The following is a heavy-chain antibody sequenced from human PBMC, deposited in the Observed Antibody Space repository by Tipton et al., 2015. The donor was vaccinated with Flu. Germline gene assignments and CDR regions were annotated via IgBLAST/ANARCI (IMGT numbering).Heavy chain of an antibody. V-gene: IGHV1-2*02. D-gene: IGHD3-22*01. CDR3: ARATYYDSTAYYFDY. CDR2: INPNSGGT. CDR1: GYMFIANF. Sequence: QSGAEVKKPGASVKVSCKASGYMFIANFMHWVRQAPGQGLEWMGRINPNSGGTNYAQKFQGRVAMTRDTSISTAYMELSRLTSDDTAVYYCARATYYDSTAYYFDYWGQGTPVTVSS. J-gene: IGHJ4*02.